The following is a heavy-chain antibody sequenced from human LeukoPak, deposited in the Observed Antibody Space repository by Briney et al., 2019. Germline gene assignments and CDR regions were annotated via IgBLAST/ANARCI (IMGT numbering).Heavy chain of an antibody. D-gene: IGHD6-13*01. Sequence: SETLSLTCADYGGSFSGYYWSWIRQPPGKGLEWIGEINHSGSTNYNPSLKSRVTISVDTSKNQFSLKLSSVTAADTAVYYCARGRSSSWYPSHYYYYYMDVWGKGTTVTVSS. J-gene: IGHJ6*03. CDR1: GGSFSGYY. CDR2: INHSGST. V-gene: IGHV4-34*01. CDR3: ARGRSSSWYPSHYYYYYMDV.